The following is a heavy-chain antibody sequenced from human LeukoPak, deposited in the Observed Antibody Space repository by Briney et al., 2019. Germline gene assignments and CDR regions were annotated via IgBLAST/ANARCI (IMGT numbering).Heavy chain of an antibody. CDR3: AKGTYGSGTYGAHDY. Sequence: GGSLRLSCAASGFTFTSYAMSWVRQAPGKGLEWVSAISGSGGSTYYADSVKGRFTISSDNSKNTLYLQMNSVRVEDTAVYYCAKGTYGSGTYGAHDYWGQGTLVTVSS. CDR2: ISGSGGST. V-gene: IGHV3-23*01. D-gene: IGHD3-10*01. J-gene: IGHJ4*02. CDR1: GFTFTSYA.